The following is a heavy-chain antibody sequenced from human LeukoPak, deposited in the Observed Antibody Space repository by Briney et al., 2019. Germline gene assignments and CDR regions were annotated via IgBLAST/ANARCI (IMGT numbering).Heavy chain of an antibody. CDR1: GGSISSSSYY. J-gene: IGHJ4*02. V-gene: IGHV4-39*02. CDR3: ARGKYNWNDVKDY. CDR2: IYYSGST. D-gene: IGHD1-20*01. Sequence: SETLSLTCSISGGSISSSSYYWGWIRQPPGKGLEWIGSIYYSGSTYYNPSLKSRVTISVDTSKNHFSLKLSSVTAADTAVYYCARGKYNWNDVKDYWGQGTLVTVSS.